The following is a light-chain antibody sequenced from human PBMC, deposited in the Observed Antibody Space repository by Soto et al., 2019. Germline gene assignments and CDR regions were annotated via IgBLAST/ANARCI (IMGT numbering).Light chain of an antibody. CDR3: QQRSNWPWT. CDR1: QSVSSY. J-gene: IGKJ1*01. Sequence: EIVLTQSPATLSLSPGERATLSCRASQSVSSYLAWYQQKPGQAPRLLIYDASNRATGTPARFSGSGSGTDLTLTISSLEPEDFAVYYCQQRSNWPWTFGQGTKVDIK. V-gene: IGKV3-11*01. CDR2: DAS.